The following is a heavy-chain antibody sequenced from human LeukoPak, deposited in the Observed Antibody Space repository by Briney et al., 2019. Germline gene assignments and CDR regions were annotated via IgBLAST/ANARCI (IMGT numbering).Heavy chain of an antibody. CDR2: ISSSSSYI. CDR3: ARGKSIAAAGNDY. V-gene: IGHV3-21*01. D-gene: IGHD6-13*01. Sequence: GGSLRLSCAASGFTFSSYSMNWVRQAPGKGLEWVSSISSSSSYIYYAEAVKVRFTISRDNAKTTLYLQMNSLRAEDTAVYYCARGKSIAAAGNDYWGQGTLVTVSS. CDR1: GFTFSSYS. J-gene: IGHJ4*02.